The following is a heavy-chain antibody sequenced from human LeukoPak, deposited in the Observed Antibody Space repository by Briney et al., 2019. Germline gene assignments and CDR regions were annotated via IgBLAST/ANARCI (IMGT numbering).Heavy chain of an antibody. CDR2: IIPIFGTA. V-gene: IGHV1-69*01. CDR3: ACTAGETNLDY. J-gene: IGHJ4*02. Sequence: GASVKVSCKASGGTFSSYAISWVRQAPGQGLEWMGGIIPIFGTANYAQKFQGRVTITADESTSTAYMELSSLRSEDTAVYYCACTAGETNLDYWGQGTLVTVSS. D-gene: IGHD3-16*01. CDR1: GGTFSSYA.